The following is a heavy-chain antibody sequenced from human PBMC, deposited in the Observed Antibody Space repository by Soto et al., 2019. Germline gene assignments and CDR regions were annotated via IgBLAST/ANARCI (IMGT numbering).Heavy chain of an antibody. V-gene: IGHV1-18*01. J-gene: IGHJ4*02. CDR1: GYTFTSYV. CDR2: ISAYNGNT. Sequence: ASVKVSCKASGYTFTSYVISWVRQAPGQGLEWMGWISAYNGNTNYAQKLQGRVTMTTDTSTSTAYMELRSLRSDDTAVYYCARILGVLWFRESYDTGIDYWGQGTLGTVAS. CDR3: ARILGVLWFRESYDTGIDY. D-gene: IGHD3-10*01.